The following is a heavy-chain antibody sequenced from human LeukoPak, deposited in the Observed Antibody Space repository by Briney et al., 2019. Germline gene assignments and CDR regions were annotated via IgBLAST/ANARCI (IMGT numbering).Heavy chain of an antibody. CDR3: ARVSVYYYDSSGYLVGYYGMDV. CDR2: IYYSGST. V-gene: IGHV4-59*12. CDR1: GGSISSYY. D-gene: IGHD3-22*01. Sequence: SETLSLTCTVSGGSISSYYWSWIRQPPGKGLEWIGYIYYSGSTNYNPSLKSRVTISVDTSKNQFSLKLSSVTAADTAVYYCARVSVYYYDSSGYLVGYYGMDVWGQGTTVTVSS. J-gene: IGHJ6*02.